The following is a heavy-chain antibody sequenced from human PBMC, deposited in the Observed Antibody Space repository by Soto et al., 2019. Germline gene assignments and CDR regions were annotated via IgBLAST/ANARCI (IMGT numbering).Heavy chain of an antibody. V-gene: IGHV3-23*01. Sequence: GGSLRLSCAASGFTFISYAMSWVRQAPWKGLEWVSAISGSGGSTYYADSVKGRFTISRDNSKNTLYLQMNSLRAEDTAVYYCAKAPRIAVATSYLDSPGQGTLVTVAS. J-gene: IGHJ4*02. CDR3: AKAPRIAVATSYLDS. D-gene: IGHD6-19*01. CDR1: GFTFISYA. CDR2: ISGSGGST.